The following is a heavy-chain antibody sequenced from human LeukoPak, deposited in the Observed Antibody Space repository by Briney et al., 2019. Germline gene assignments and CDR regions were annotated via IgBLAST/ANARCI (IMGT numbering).Heavy chain of an antibody. J-gene: IGHJ6*03. CDR1: DVSISSSY. Sequence: SDTLSLTCSVSDVSISSSYWSWIRQPAGRGLEWIGHISTSGRTSYSPSLKSRVTISVDTSKNQFSLKMSSVSAADTAVYYCARGLHAYTYGCVPWELYYYMDVWGKGTTVTISS. V-gene: IGHV4-4*07. CDR3: ARGLHAYTYGCVPWELYYYMDV. CDR2: ISTSGRT. D-gene: IGHD5-18*01.